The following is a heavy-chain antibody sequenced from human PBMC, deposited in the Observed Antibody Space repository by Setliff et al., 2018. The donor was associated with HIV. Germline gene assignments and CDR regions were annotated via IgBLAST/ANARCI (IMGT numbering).Heavy chain of an antibody. V-gene: IGHV1-18*01. CDR3: ARGLGSTSCYGIYYFDN. J-gene: IGHJ4*02. CDR2: ISAYNGNT. CDR1: GGTFNTYT. Sequence: ASVKVSCKASGGTFNTYTNTWVRQAPGQGLEWMGWISAYNGNTNYAQKLQGRVTMPTDTSTSTAYMELRSLRSDDPAVYYCARGLGSTSCYGIYYFDNWGQGTPVTVSS. D-gene: IGHD2-2*01.